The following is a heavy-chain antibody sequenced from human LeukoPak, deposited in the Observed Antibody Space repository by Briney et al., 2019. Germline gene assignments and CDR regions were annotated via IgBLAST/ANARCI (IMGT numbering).Heavy chain of an antibody. Sequence: SETLSLTCTVSSGSISDYYWSWIRQPPGKGLECIGYISYSGSTNYNPSLKSRVTISVDTSKNQFSLKLSSVTAADTAVHYCARHFGRSSYFDYWGQGPLVTVSS. J-gene: IGHJ4*02. CDR2: ISYSGST. CDR1: SGSISDYY. D-gene: IGHD2-15*01. CDR3: ARHFGRSSYFDY. V-gene: IGHV4-59*08.